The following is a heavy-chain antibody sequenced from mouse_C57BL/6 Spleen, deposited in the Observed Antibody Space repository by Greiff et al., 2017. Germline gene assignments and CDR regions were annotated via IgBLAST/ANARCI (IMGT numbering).Heavy chain of an antibody. D-gene: IGHD2-2*01. J-gene: IGHJ4*01. CDR1: GYTFTSSW. CDR2: IDPADSYT. V-gene: IGHV1-50*01. CDR3: AIWVYYGDDRDAMDY. Sequence: QVQLKQPGAELVKPGASVKLSCKASGYTFTSSWMQWVKQRPGQGLEWIGAIDPADSYTNYNQKFKGKATLTVVTSSSTAYMQLSRLTSEASAVYYCAIWVYYGDDRDAMDYWGQGTSVTVSS.